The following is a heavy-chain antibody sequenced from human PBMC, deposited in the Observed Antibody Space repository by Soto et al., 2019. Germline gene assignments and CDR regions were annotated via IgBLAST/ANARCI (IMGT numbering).Heavy chain of an antibody. CDR3: ARGGYSSSPSGPGDYYYGMDV. CDR1: GGSISTYY. Sequence: SETLSLTCTVSGGSISTYYWTWIRQAPGKGLEWIGYIYYSGSTDYNPSLKSRVTISVDTSKNQFSLKLSSVTAADTAVYYCARGGYSSSPSGPGDYYYGMDVWGQGTTVTVSS. J-gene: IGHJ6*02. CDR2: IYYSGST. V-gene: IGHV4-59*01. D-gene: IGHD6-6*01.